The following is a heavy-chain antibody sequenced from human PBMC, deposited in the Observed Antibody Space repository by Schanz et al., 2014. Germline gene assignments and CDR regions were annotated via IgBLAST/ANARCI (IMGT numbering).Heavy chain of an antibody. V-gene: IGHV3-30*19. CDR2: ISYDGSNK. CDR3: ARLTSSDI. J-gene: IGHJ3*02. D-gene: IGHD4-4*01. CDR1: GFTFSKYG. Sequence: QVQLVESGGGVVQPGRSLRLSCAASGFTFSKYGMHWVRQAPGKGLEWVAVISYDGSNKYYADSVKGRFTISRDISKNTLYLQMNSLRAEDTAVYYCARLTSSDIWGQGTMVTVSS.